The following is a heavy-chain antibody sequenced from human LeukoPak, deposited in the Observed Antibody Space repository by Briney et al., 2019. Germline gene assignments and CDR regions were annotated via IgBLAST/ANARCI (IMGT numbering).Heavy chain of an antibody. Sequence: SETLSLTCSVSGDSISSGNYYWGWIRQPPGKGLEWIGNLYYSGTTYYNPSFKSRVTISVDTSKNQFFLKLSSVTAADTAVYYCASDRSSWNPGAPYWGQGTLVTVSS. CDR2: LYYSGTT. CDR1: GDSISSGNYY. V-gene: IGHV4-39*01. J-gene: IGHJ4*02. CDR3: ASDRSSWNPGAPY. D-gene: IGHD6-13*01.